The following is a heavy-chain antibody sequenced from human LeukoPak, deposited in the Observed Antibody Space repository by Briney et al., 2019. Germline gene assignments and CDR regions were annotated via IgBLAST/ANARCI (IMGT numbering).Heavy chain of an antibody. D-gene: IGHD4-23*01. V-gene: IGHV3-66*01. Sequence: GGSLRLSCAASGLTVSSNYMSWVRQAPGKGLEWVSVIYSGGSTYYADSVKGRFIISRDNSKNTLYLRMNSLRVEDTAVYYCARRPDYGGTPTFDYWGQGTLVTVSS. CDR3: ARRPDYGGTPTFDY. CDR1: GLTVSSNY. J-gene: IGHJ4*02. CDR2: IYSGGST.